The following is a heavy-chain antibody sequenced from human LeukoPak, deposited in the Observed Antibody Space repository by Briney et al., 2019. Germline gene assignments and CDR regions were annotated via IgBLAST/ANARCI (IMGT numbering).Heavy chain of an antibody. J-gene: IGHJ4*02. V-gene: IGHV4-59*08. CDR3: ARLYSSGWYRGNYFDY. D-gene: IGHD6-19*01. CDR1: GGSISSYH. CDR2: IYYSGST. Sequence: PSETLSLTCTVSGGSISSYHWSWIRQPPGKGLEWIGYIYYSGSTNYNPSLKSRVTISVDTSKNQFSLKLSSVTAADTAVYYCARLYSSGWYRGNYFDYWGQGTLVTVSS.